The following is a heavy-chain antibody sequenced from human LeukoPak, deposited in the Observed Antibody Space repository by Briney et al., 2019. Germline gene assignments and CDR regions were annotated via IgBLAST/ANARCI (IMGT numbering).Heavy chain of an antibody. CDR2: ISGSGGST. CDR1: GFTFSSYA. D-gene: IGHD3-3*01. J-gene: IGHJ3*02. CDR3: AKTRTYYDFWSGYYKGDAFDI. V-gene: IGHV3-23*01. Sequence: GGSLRLSCAASGFTFSSYAMSWVRQAPGKGLEWVSAISGSGGSTYYADSVKGRFTISRDNSKNTLYLQMNSLRAEDTAVYYCAKTRTYYDFWSGYYKGDAFDIWGQGTMVTVSS.